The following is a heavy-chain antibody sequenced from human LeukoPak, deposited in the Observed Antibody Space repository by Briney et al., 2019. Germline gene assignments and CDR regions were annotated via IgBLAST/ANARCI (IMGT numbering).Heavy chain of an antibody. J-gene: IGHJ4*02. D-gene: IGHD3/OR15-3a*01. CDR3: ARRTGLTHFDS. Sequence: ASVKVSCKASGYTFSGYGISWVRQAPGQGLEWMGWISAYSGSTNYAQNLQGRVTMTTDTSTSTAYLELRSLRSDDTAVYFCARRTGLTHFDSWGQGTLVTVSS. CDR2: ISAYSGST. V-gene: IGHV1-18*01. CDR1: GYTFSGYG.